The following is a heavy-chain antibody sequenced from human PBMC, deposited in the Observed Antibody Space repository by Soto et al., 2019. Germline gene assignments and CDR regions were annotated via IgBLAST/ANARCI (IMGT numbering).Heavy chain of an antibody. D-gene: IGHD1-1*01. V-gene: IGHV1-3*01. CDR1: GYTFTSYG. J-gene: IGHJ5*02. Sequence: GASVKVSCKASGYTFTSYGIHWVRQAPGQRLEWMGWINAANGDTKYSPKFQGRVTITRDTSASTAYMELSSLRSEDTAVYYCVRRNASETGIEWFDPWGQGTLVTVSS. CDR3: VRRNASETGIEWFDP. CDR2: INAANGDT.